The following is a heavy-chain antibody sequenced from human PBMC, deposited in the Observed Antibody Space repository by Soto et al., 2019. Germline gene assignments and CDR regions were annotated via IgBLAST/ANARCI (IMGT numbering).Heavy chain of an antibody. CDR2: IRGSGTT. Sequence: EVQLVESGGGLVMPGGSLRLSCAASGTSLREAWVGWVRQAPGKGLEWVGRIRGSGTTDYAGPVKGTFTLSKDDSKNTLDLQMNSLKTEDTAVYYCATGGGGTLGRGTLVTVSS. V-gene: IGHV3-15*01. D-gene: IGHD2-15*01. CDR1: GTSLREAW. CDR3: ATGGGGT. J-gene: IGHJ5*02.